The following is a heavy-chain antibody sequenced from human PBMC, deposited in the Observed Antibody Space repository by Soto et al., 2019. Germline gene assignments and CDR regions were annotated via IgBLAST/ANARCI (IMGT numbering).Heavy chain of an antibody. CDR2: IIPIFGTA. CDR1: GGTYSSYA. J-gene: IGHJ4*02. Sequence: SVKVSCKASGGTYSSYAISWVRQAPGQGLEWMGGIIPIFGTASYAQKFQGRVTITADESTSTAYMELSSLRSEDTAVYYCVGYSYGLWYFDYWGQGTLVTVSS. V-gene: IGHV1-69*13. CDR3: VGYSYGLWYFDY. D-gene: IGHD5-18*01.